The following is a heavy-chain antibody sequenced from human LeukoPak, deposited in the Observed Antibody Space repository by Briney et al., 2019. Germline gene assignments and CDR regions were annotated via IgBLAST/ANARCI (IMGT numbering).Heavy chain of an antibody. Sequence: ASVKVSCTAPAYTLTNYGITWVRQAPGQGLEWMGGISGYSGKTNYAQKVQGRVSMTKDTSTSTAYMELRSLRSDDTAVYYCASGGLTWEYYFDYWGQGTLVTVSS. J-gene: IGHJ4*02. CDR1: AYTLTNYG. CDR2: ISGYSGKT. V-gene: IGHV1-18*01. D-gene: IGHD1-26*01. CDR3: ASGGLTWEYYFDY.